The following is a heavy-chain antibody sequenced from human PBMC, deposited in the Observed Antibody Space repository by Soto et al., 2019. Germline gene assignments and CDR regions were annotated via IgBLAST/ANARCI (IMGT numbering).Heavy chain of an antibody. CDR1: GGSISSGGYY. CDR3: ARGVTMVRGVIHTPYFDY. CDR2: IYYSGST. D-gene: IGHD3-10*01. V-gene: IGHV4-31*03. Sequence: VXLQESGPGLVKPSQTLSLTCTVSGGSISSGGYYWSWIRQHPGKGLEWIGYIYYSGSTYYNPSLXXRVTISVDPSKNQFSLKLSSVTAADTAVYYCARGVTMVRGVIHTPYFDYWGQGTLVTVSS. J-gene: IGHJ4*02.